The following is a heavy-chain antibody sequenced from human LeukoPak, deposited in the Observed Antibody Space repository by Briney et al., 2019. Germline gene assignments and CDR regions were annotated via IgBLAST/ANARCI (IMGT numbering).Heavy chain of an antibody. D-gene: IGHD3-3*01. CDR3: ARESGASGYWNY. Sequence: KSSQTLSLTCTVSGGSISSGSYYWSWIRQPPGKGLEWIGYIYYSGSTNYNPSLKSRVTISVDTSKNQFSLKLSSVTAADTAVYYCARESGASGYWNYWGQGTLVTVSS. J-gene: IGHJ4*02. CDR2: IYYSGST. V-gene: IGHV4-61*01. CDR1: GGSISSGSYY.